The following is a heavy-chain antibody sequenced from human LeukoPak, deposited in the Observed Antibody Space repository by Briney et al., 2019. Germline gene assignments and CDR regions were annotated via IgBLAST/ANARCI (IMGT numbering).Heavy chain of an antibody. J-gene: IGHJ5*02. CDR3: ATDRPYITSWYGCSTP. CDR2: ISGSGGST. D-gene: IGHD3-10*01. CDR1: GFTFSSYG. Sequence: PGGTLRLSCAASGFTFSSYGMSWVRQAPGKGLEWVSAISGSGGSTYYADSVKGRFTISRDNSRNTLYLQMHSLRVEDTAVYYCATDRPYITSWYGCSTPWGQGTLVTVSS. V-gene: IGHV3-23*01.